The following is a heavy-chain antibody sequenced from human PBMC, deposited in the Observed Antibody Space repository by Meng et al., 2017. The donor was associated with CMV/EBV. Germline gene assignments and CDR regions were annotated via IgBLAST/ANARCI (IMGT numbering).Heavy chain of an antibody. CDR3: ARDRFGATFDY. D-gene: IGHD3-10*01. CDR1: GGTFSSYA. J-gene: IGHJ4*02. Sequence: VDEVETLGSSVKVPCKAFGGTFSSYAISWVRQAPGQGLEWMGGIIPIFGTANYAQKFQGRVTITADESTSTAYMELSSLRSEDTAVYYCARDRFGATFDYWGQGTLVTVSS. V-gene: IGHV1-69*01. CDR2: IIPIFGTA.